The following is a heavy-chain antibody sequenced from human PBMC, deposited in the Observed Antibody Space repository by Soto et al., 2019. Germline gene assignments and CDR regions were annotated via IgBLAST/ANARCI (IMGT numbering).Heavy chain of an antibody. CDR1: GGSISSGDYY. D-gene: IGHD2-8*01. Sequence: TSETLSLTCTVSGGSISSGDYYWSWIRQPPGKGLEWIGYIYYSGSTYYNPSLKSRATISVDTSKNQFSLKLSSVTAADTAVYYCARDIVLAEAWFDPWGQGTLVTVSS. V-gene: IGHV4-30-4*01. CDR3: ARDIVLAEAWFDP. J-gene: IGHJ5*02. CDR2: IYYSGST.